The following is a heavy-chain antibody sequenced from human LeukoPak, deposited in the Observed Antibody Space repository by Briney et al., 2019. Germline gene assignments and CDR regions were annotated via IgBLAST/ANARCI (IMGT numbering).Heavy chain of an antibody. Sequence: AGGSLRLSCAASGFSVTSNYMSWVRQAPGKGLEWVSVTYSGGITYYADSVKGRFTISRDTSKNTVYLQMNSLSAEDTAVYYCARDYRYYADWGQGTLVTVSS. V-gene: IGHV3-53*01. CDR3: ARDYRYYAD. CDR1: GFSVTSNY. CDR2: TYSGGIT. D-gene: IGHD3-16*02. J-gene: IGHJ4*02.